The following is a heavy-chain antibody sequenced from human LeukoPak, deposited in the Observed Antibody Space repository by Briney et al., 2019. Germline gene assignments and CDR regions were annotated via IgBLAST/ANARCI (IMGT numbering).Heavy chain of an antibody. J-gene: IGHJ3*02. Sequence: SETLSLTCTFSDGFLSSYYWSWIRQTPAKGLEWIGYIYYSGSAHYNPSLKSRVTISVDTSKNQFSLKVTSVTATDTAVYYCARVAAPIAVAGTGAFDIWGQGTLVTVSS. D-gene: IGHD6-19*01. CDR2: IYYSGSA. CDR1: DGFLSSYY. V-gene: IGHV4-59*01. CDR3: ARVAAPIAVAGTGAFDI.